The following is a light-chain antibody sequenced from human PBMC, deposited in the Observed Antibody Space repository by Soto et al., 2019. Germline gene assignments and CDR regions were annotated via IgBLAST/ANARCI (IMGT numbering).Light chain of an antibody. J-gene: IGKJ1*01. CDR2: GVS. V-gene: IGKV3-20*01. Sequence: EIVLTQSPGTLSLSPGERATLSCRASQRITSSFLTWYQQRPGQAPRLLVYGVSSRATDVPDRFSGSGSGTDFTLTISRLEPEDFAVYYCQQYTDSRTFGQGTKVDIK. CDR3: QQYTDSRT. CDR1: QRITSSF.